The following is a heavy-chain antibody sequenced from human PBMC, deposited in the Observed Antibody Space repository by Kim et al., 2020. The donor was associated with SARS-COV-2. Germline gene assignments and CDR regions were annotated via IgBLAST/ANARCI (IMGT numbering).Heavy chain of an antibody. J-gene: IGHJ4*02. V-gene: IGHV3-74*01. D-gene: IGHD1-26*01. CDR3: ARGSGSYGFDS. Sequence: YEDTVKGRFTISRDNAKSTLDLQMDSLRPEDTAVYYCARGSGSYGFDSWGQGIMVAVSS.